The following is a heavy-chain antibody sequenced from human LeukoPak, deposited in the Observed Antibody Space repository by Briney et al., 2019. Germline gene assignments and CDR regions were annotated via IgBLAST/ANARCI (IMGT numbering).Heavy chain of an antibody. CDR2: ISYDGSNK. V-gene: IGHV3-30-3*01. D-gene: IGHD6-19*01. J-gene: IGHJ4*02. CDR3: ARDPPPYSSAPNYFDY. Sequence: GGSLRLSCAASGFTFSSYAMHWVRQAPGKGLEWVAVISYDGSNKYYADSVKSRFTISRDNSKNTLYLQMNSLRAEDTAVYYCARDPPPYSSAPNYFDYWGQGTLVTVSS. CDR1: GFTFSSYA.